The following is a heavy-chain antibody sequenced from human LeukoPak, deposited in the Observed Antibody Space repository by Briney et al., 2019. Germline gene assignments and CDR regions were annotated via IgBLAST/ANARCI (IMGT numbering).Heavy chain of an antibody. CDR1: GFSLSTTGVG. CDR2: IYWVNDK. V-gene: IGHV2-5*02. CDR3: AHRLGSADYGGGWNRAVFDY. J-gene: IGHJ4*02. D-gene: IGHD4-23*01. Sequence: ESGPTLVKRTQTLTLTCTYSGFSLSTTGVGVGWIRHPPGQALEWLALIYWVNDKRNRPSLKSRLTITKATSKNNVILTMTNMDPVDTATYYFAHRLGSADYGGGWNRAVFDYWGQGTLVTVSS.